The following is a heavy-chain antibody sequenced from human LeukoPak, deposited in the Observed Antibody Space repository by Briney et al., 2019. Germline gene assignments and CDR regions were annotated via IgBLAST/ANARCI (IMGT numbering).Heavy chain of an antibody. CDR3: TKAESSTFYYGYFDP. J-gene: IGHJ4*02. CDR2: LSWNSGAL. Sequence: PGGSLRLSCEASGFTFDNYAMHWVRQAPGKGLEWVSGLSWNSGALGYADSVRGRFPISRDNAKNSLYLQMNSLTAEDTALYYCTKAESSTFYYGYFDPWGQGTLVTVSS. CDR1: GFTFDNYA. V-gene: IGHV3-9*01. D-gene: IGHD2-2*01.